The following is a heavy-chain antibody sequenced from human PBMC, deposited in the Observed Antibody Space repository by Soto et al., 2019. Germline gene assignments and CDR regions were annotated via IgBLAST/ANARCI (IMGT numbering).Heavy chain of an antibody. CDR1: GFSISSDA. V-gene: IGHV3-23*01. CDR2: ISGSGANT. D-gene: IGHD2-21*02. J-gene: IGHJ4*02. Sequence: LRLSCAASGFSISSDAMSWVRQAPGKGLEWVSGISGSGANTNYADSVKGRFAISIDNSRNTLYLQMSSLRAEDTAVYYCAKRQSGNFGPFDSWGQGTLVTVSS. CDR3: AKRQSGNFGPFDS.